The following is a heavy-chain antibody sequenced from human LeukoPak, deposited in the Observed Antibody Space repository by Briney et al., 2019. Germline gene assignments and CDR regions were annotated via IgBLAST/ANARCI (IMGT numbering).Heavy chain of an antibody. CDR3: TRPGDFWSGYLYYFDY. Sequence: GGSLRLSCAASGFTFSSYAMSWVRQAPGKGLEWVGFIRSKAYGGTTEYAASVKGRFTISRDDSKSIAYLQMNSLKTEDTAVYYCTRPGDFWSGYLYYFDYWGQGTLVTVSS. D-gene: IGHD3-3*01. J-gene: IGHJ4*02. CDR1: GFTFSSYA. V-gene: IGHV3-49*04. CDR2: IRSKAYGGTT.